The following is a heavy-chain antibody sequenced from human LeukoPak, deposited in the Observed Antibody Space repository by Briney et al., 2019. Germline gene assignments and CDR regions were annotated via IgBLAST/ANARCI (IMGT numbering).Heavy chain of an antibody. CDR2: IIPIFGTA. Sequence: SVKVSCKASGGTFSSYAISWVRQAPGLGLEWMGGIIPIFGTANYAQKFQGRVTITADESTSTAYMELSSLRSEDTAVYYCARDHRGGRNWFDPWGQGTLVTVSS. V-gene: IGHV1-69*13. CDR1: GGTFSSYA. J-gene: IGHJ5*02. CDR3: ARDHRGGRNWFDP. D-gene: IGHD3-16*01.